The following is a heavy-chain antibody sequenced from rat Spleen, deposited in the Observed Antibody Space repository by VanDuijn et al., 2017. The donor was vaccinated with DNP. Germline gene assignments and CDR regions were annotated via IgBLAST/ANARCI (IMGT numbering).Heavy chain of an antibody. Sequence: EVQLVESGGDLVQPGRSLKLSCAASGFTFSDYNMAWVRQAPKKGLEWVATIIYDGSRTYSRDSVKGRFTISRDNAKSTLYLQMDSLRSEDTATYYCATRLAAMAMDAWGQGTSVTVSS. CDR3: ATRLAAMAMDA. V-gene: IGHV5S10*01. D-gene: IGHD1-2*01. CDR1: GFTFSDYN. CDR2: IIYDGSRT. J-gene: IGHJ4*01.